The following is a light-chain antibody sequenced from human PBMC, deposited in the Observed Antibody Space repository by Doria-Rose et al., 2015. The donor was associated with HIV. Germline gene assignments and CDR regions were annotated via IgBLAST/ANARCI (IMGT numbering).Light chain of an antibody. J-gene: IGKJ1*01. CDR2: GAS. CDR1: QSVSANY. Sequence: TQSPGTLSLSPGERATLPCRASQSVSANYLAWYQQRPGQSPRLLTYGASSRATDIPDRFSGSGSGTDFTLTISRLEPEDFAVYYCHQYASSRTFGQGTKVEIK. V-gene: IGKV3-20*01. CDR3: HQYASSRT.